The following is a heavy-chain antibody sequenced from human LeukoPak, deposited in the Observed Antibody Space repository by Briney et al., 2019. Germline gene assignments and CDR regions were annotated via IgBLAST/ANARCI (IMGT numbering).Heavy chain of an antibody. D-gene: IGHD3-10*01. J-gene: IGHJ5*02. CDR3: ARAVDGRLLWFGGRPERIWFDP. Sequence: PSQTLSLTCTVSGGSISSGDYYWSWIRQPPGKGLEWIGYIYYSGSTYYNPSLKSRVTISVDTSKNQFSLKLSSVTAADTAVYYWARAVDGRLLWFGGRPERIWFDPWGQGTLVTVSS. V-gene: IGHV4-30-4*01. CDR1: GGSISSGDYY. CDR2: IYYSGST.